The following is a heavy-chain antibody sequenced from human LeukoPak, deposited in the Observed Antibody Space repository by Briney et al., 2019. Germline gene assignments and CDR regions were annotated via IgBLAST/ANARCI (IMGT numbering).Heavy chain of an antibody. V-gene: IGHV4-39*07. CDR1: GGSISSSSYY. D-gene: IGHD2-2*01. CDR3: ARGEIVVVPAATRDENYYYYGMDV. J-gene: IGHJ6*02. CDR2: IYHSGST. Sequence: SETLSLTCTVSGGSISSSSYYWGWIRQPPGKGLEWIGEIYHSGSTNYNPSLKSRVTISVDKSKNQFSLKLSSVTAADTAVYYCARGEIVVVPAATRDENYYYYGMDVWGQGTTVTVSS.